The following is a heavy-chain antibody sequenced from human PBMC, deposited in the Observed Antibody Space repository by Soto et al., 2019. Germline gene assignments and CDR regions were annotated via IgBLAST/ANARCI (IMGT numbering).Heavy chain of an antibody. CDR2: ISGSGGST. CDR1: GFTFSSYA. V-gene: IGHV3-23*01. Sequence: PGGSLRLSCAASGFTFSSYAMSWVRQAPGKGLEWVSAISGSGGSTYYADSVKGRFTISRDNSKNTLYLQMNSLRAEDTAVYYCAKDLGPHYYDSSGYYYPFDYWGQGTLVTVSS. J-gene: IGHJ4*02. CDR3: AKDLGPHYYDSSGYYYPFDY. D-gene: IGHD3-22*01.